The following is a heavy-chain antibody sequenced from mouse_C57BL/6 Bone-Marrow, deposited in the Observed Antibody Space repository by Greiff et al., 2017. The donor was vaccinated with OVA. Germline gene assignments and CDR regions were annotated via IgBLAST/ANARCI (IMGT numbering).Heavy chain of an antibody. D-gene: IGHD2-4*01. V-gene: IGHV1-69*01. J-gene: IGHJ2*01. Sequence: QVQLQQPGAELVMPGASVKLSCKASGYTFTSYWMHWVKQRPGQGLEWIGEIDPSDSYTNYNQKFKGKSTLTVDKSSSTAYIQLSSLTSEDSAVYYCARKEDDYDGYYFDYWGQGTTLTVSS. CDR3: ARKEDDYDGYYFDY. CDR2: IDPSDSYT. CDR1: GYTFTSYW.